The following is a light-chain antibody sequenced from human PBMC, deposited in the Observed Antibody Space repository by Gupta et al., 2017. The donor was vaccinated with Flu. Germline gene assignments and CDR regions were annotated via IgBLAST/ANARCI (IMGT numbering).Light chain of an antibody. CDR2: KAS. J-gene: IGKJ2*02. V-gene: IGKV1-5*03. CDR3: KPENTFPCN. Sequence: DSQMTQSPSTLSASVGDRVTITCRASQSISIWLAWYQQKPGKAPKVLIYKASTSQSPVRSRISGSGSGTEFTLTMVRLQPDDFAVYFFKPENTFPCNFGQGTKLDIK. CDR1: QSISIW.